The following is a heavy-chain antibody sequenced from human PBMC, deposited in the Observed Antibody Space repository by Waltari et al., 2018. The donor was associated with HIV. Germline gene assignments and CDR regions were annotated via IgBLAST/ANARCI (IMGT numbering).Heavy chain of an antibody. CDR2: LNWNGDKP. J-gene: IGHJ4*02. D-gene: IGHD2-8*01. CDR3: STPNGGY. Sequence: EVQLVESGGGLVQSGRSLRLSCAASGFTFDDYAMHWVRLRPGKGLEWVSGLNWNGDKPNYADSVKGRFTISRDNAKNSLYLQMNSLRVEDTAIYYCSTPNGGYWGQGSLVTVSS. V-gene: IGHV3-9*01. CDR1: GFTFDDYA.